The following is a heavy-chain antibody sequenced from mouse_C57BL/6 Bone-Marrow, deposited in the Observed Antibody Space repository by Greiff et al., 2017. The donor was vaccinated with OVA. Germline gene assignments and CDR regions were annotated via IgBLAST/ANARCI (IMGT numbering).Heavy chain of an antibody. CDR2: IYPGDGST. V-gene: IGHV1-85*01. D-gene: IGHD1-1*01. J-gene: IGHJ1*03. Sequence: VQLQQSGPELVKPGASVKLSCTASGYTFTYYDINWVKQRPGQGLEWIGWIYPGDGSTKYNAKFKGKATLTADTSSSTAYMELHSLTSEDSAVYVCARRGITTDWYFDVWGTGTTVTVSS. CDR1: GYTFTYYD. CDR3: ARRGITTDWYFDV.